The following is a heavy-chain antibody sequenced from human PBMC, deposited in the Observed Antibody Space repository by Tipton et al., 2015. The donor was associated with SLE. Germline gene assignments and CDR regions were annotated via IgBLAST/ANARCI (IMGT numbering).Heavy chain of an antibody. D-gene: IGHD2-21*01. CDR1: GGSISDYY. CDR2: IYSSGRI. CDR3: ARALWGSDRYYYYMDV. J-gene: IGHJ6*03. V-gene: IGHV4-59*01. Sequence: TLSLTCAVSGGSISDYYWSWIRQPPGKGLEWIGYIYSSGRIDYNPALKGRVTMSIDTSRTHFSLRLRSVTTADTAVYYCARALWGSDRYYYYMDVWGKGTTVTVSS.